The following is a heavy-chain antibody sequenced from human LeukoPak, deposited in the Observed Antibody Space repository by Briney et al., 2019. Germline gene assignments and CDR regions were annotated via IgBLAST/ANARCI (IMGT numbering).Heavy chain of an antibody. CDR3: ARDADTTTRNWYFDL. CDR2: ISYDGTKK. J-gene: IGHJ2*01. CDR1: GFTFRNYG. Sequence: GRSLRLSCAPSGFTFRNYGIHWVRQAPGKGLEWVAAISYDGTKKFYSDSGEGRFTISRDNSMNTLYLQINSLRAEGTALYFCARDADTTTRNWYFDLWGRGTLLTVSS. D-gene: IGHD3-16*01. V-gene: IGHV3-30*05.